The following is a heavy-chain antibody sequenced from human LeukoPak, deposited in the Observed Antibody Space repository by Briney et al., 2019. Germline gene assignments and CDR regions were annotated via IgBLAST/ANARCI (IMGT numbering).Heavy chain of an antibody. CDR1: GXTFASYA. CDR3: AKHLIEYSRSCLDY. D-gene: IGHD6-6*01. CDR2: ISGSGVTT. Sequence: GGSLRLSCAASGXTFASYAMSWVRQAPGEGLEWVSAISGSGVTTYYADSVKGRFTISRDNSKNTLYLQVTSLRAEDTAVFYCAKHLIEYSRSCLDYWGQGTLVTVSS. V-gene: IGHV3-23*01. J-gene: IGHJ4*02.